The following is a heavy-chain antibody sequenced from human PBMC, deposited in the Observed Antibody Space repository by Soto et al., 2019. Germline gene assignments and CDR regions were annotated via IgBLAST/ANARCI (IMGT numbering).Heavy chain of an antibody. V-gene: IGHV4-30-2*01. Sequence: SEALSLTCTVSGGSISNAAYSWIWIRQPPGKGLEWIGYIYPSGMPFYNPSLRSRVTISIDRSNDQFSLNLKSVTAADTAVYYCARERGGYGLFDSWGQGTLVTVSS. D-gene: IGHD5-18*01. CDR3: ARERGGYGLFDS. CDR1: GGSISNAAYS. J-gene: IGHJ4*02. CDR2: IYPSGMP.